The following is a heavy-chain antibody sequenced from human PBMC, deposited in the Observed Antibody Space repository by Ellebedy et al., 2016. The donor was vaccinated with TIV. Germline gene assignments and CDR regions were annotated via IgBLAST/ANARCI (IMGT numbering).Heavy chain of an antibody. CDR3: AKGSVTTSYSCMDV. J-gene: IGHJ6*02. Sequence: PGGSLRLSCEVSGFTLFTFDDYGMHWVLQAPGKGLEWVSSISWNSAGIGYADSVKGRFTISRDTAKNSLYLQMNSIRAEDTALYYCAKGSVTTSYSCMDVWGQGTTVIVSS. V-gene: IGHV3-9*01. D-gene: IGHD3-16*02. CDR2: ISWNSAGI. CDR1: GFTLFTFDDYG.